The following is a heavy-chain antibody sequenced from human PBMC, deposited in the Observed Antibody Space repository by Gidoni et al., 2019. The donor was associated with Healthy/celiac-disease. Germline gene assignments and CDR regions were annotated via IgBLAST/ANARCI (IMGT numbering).Heavy chain of an antibody. CDR3: TRDEYSGYVNY. CDR1: GFTFGDYA. V-gene: IGHV3-49*03. J-gene: IGHJ4*02. Sequence: EVQLVESGGGLVQPGRSLRLSCTAAGFTFGDYAMSWFRQAPGKGLEWVGFIRSKAYGGTTEYAASVKGRFTISRDDSKSIAYLQMNSLKTEDTAVYYCTRDEYSGYVNYWGQGTLVTVSS. D-gene: IGHD5-12*01. CDR2: IRSKAYGGTT.